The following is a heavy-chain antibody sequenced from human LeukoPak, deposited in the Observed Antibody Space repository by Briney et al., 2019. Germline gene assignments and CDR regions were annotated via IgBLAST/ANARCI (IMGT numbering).Heavy chain of an antibody. CDR3: ARVSLANPYYDFWSGYYSGEFDY. D-gene: IGHD3-3*01. Sequence: ASVKVSCKVSGYTLTELSMHWVRQAPGKGLEWMGGFDPEDGETIYAQKFQGRVTMTEDTSTDTAYMELSSLRSEDTAVYYCARVSLANPYYDFWSGYYSGEFDYWGQGTLVTVSS. V-gene: IGHV1-24*01. CDR1: GYTLTELS. CDR2: FDPEDGET. J-gene: IGHJ4*02.